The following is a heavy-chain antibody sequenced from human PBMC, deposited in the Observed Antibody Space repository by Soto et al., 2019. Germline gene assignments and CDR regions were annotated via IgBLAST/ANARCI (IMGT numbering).Heavy chain of an antibody. J-gene: IGHJ6*02. D-gene: IGHD2-8*01. Sequence: QVQLVQSGAEVKKPGASLKVSCKASGYTFTDYYVHWVRQAPGQELEWMGWINPNSGGTKTAQKFQGRVTVTRDTSISTAYMDLSRLRSDDTAVYYCARDVTRTPSCTNGVCYYHYYDMDVWCQGTMVTVSS. V-gene: IGHV1-2*02. CDR3: ARDVTRTPSCTNGVCYYHYYDMDV. CDR1: GYTFTDYY. CDR2: INPNSGGT.